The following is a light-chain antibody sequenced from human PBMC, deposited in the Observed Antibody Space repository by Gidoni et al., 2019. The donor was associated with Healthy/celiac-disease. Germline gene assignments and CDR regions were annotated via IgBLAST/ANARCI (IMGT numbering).Light chain of an antibody. CDR1: HSISSY. CDR3: QQSYSTPPT. J-gene: IGKJ1*01. CDR2: AAS. Sequence: DIQMTRCPSSLSASVGAAVTITCRASHSISSYLNWFRQKPGTAPKLLIDAASSLQSGVPSKFSGRGSGTDFTLTISSLQPEDFATYYWQQSYSTPPTFGQGTKVEIK. V-gene: IGKV1-39*01.